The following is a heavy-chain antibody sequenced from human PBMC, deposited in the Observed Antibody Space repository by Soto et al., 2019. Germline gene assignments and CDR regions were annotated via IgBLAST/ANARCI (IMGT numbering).Heavy chain of an antibody. D-gene: IGHD3-10*01. Sequence: PSETLSLTCAVSGGSISSSNWWSWVRQPPGKGLEWIGEIYHSGSTNYNPSLKSRVTISVDKSKNQFSLKLSSVTAADTAVYYCARDPYYYGSGSYYNRYYGMDVWGQGTTVTVSS. J-gene: IGHJ6*02. CDR1: GGSISSSNW. CDR3: ARDPYYYGSGSYYNRYYGMDV. V-gene: IGHV4-4*02. CDR2: IYHSGST.